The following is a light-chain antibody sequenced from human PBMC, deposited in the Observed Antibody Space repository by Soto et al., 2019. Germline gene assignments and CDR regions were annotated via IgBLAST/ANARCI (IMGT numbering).Light chain of an antibody. CDR1: SSDVGGYNY. CDR3: CSYTTSNTRQIV. CDR2: DVS. V-gene: IGLV2-14*03. J-gene: IGLJ1*01. Sequence: QSALTQPASVSGSPGQSITISCTGTSSDVGGYNYVSWYQQHPGKAPKFMIYDVSSRPSGVSNRFSGSKSGNTASLTISGLQGEDEADYYCCSYTTSNTRQIVFGTGTKLTVL.